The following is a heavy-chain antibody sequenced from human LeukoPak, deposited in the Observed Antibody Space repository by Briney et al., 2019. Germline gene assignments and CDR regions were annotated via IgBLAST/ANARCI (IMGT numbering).Heavy chain of an antibody. D-gene: IGHD2/OR15-2a*01. CDR2: IYYTGST. CDR3: ARVLNTLLDY. Sequence: SETLSLTCTVSGGSISSYYWSWIRQPPGKGLEWIGYIYYTGSTNYNPSLKSRVTISIDTSKNQFSLKLNSVTAADTAVYYCARVLNTLLDYWGQGTLVTVSS. J-gene: IGHJ4*02. CDR1: GGSISSYY. V-gene: IGHV4-59*08.